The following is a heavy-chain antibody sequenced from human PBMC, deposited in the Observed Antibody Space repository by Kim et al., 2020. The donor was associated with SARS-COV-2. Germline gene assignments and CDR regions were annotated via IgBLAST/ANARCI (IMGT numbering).Heavy chain of an antibody. CDR3: ARDKSGYYDSSGYFLFNWFDP. CDR2: IKQDGSEK. V-gene: IGHV3-7*03. Sequence: GGSLRLSCAASGFTFSSYWMSWVRQAPGKGLEWVANIKQDGSEKYYVDSVKGRFTISRDNAKNSLYLQMNSLRAEDTAVYYCARDKSGYYDSSGYFLFNWFDPWGQGTLVTVSS. J-gene: IGHJ5*02. D-gene: IGHD3-22*01. CDR1: GFTFSSYW.